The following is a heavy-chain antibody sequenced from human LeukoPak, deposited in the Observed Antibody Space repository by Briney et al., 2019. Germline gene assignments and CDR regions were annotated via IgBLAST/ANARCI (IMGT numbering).Heavy chain of an antibody. Sequence: SGGCLRLSCAASGFTFSGHWMSWVRQAPGKGLEWVANINQGGSDKYYVDSVKGRFTISRDNANNLLYLQMNSLRGEDTAVYYCTRDRSRAEDDWGQGTLVTLCS. D-gene: IGHD1-14*01. J-gene: IGHJ4*02. CDR1: GFTFSGHW. V-gene: IGHV3-7*01. CDR2: INQGGSDK. CDR3: TRDRSRAEDD.